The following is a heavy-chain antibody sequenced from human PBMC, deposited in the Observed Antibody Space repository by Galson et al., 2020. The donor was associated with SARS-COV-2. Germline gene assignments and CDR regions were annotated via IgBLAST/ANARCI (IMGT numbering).Heavy chain of an antibody. CDR3: ARGEYSYGYDY. D-gene: IGHD5-18*01. J-gene: IGHJ4*02. CDR1: GGSFGGYY. CDR2: INHSGST. Sequence: SETLSLTCAVYGGSFGGYYWSWIRQPPGKGLEWIGEINHSGSTNYNPSLKSRVTISVDTSKNQFSLKLSSVTVADTAVYYCARGEYSYGYDYWGQGTLVTVSS. V-gene: IGHV4-34*01.